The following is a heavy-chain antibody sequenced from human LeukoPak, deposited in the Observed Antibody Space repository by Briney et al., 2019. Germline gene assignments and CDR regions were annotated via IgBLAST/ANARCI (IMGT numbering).Heavy chain of an antibody. CDR1: GYTFTGYC. D-gene: IGHD6-13*01. J-gene: IGHJ4*02. CDR3: AREEVAAAATQFHY. Sequence: ASVKVCCKASGYTFTGYCMHWVGQAPGQGLEWMGWINPNSGGTNYAQKFQGRVTMTRDTSISTAYMELSRLRSDDTAVYYCAREEVAAAATQFHYWGQGTLVTVSS. V-gene: IGHV1-2*02. CDR2: INPNSGGT.